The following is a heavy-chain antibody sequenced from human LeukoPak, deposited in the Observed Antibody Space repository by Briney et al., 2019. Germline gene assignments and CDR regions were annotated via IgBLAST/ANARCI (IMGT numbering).Heavy chain of an antibody. CDR3: AKDSLGYYYDSSGSDDAFDI. V-gene: IGHV3-9*01. Sequence: PGRSLRLSCAASGFTFDDYAMHWVRQAPGKGLEWVSGISWNSGSIDYADSVKGRFTISRDNAKNSLYLQMNSLRPEDTALYYCAKDSLGYYYDSSGSDDAFDIWGQGTMVTVSS. D-gene: IGHD3-22*01. CDR1: GFTFDDYA. CDR2: ISWNSGSI. J-gene: IGHJ3*02.